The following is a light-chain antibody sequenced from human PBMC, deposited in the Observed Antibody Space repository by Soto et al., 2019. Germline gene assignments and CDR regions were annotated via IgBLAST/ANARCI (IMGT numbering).Light chain of an antibody. CDR3: QKYGSSPYT. CDR2: GAS. V-gene: IGKV3-20*01. J-gene: IGKJ2*01. Sequence: EIVLTQSPGTLSLSPGERATLSCRASQSVSSSYLAWYQQKPGQAPRLLIYGASSRAAGIPDRFSGSGAGTAFTLTISRLEPEDFAVYYCQKYGSSPYTFGQGNKLEIK. CDR1: QSVSSSY.